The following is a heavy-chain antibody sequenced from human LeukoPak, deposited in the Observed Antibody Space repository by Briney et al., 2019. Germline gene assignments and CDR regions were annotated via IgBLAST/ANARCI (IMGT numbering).Heavy chain of an antibody. Sequence: ASVKVSCKASGYTFTSYGISWVRQAPGQGLEWMGWISAYNGNTNYAQKLQGRVTMTTDTSTSTAYMELRSLRSDDTAVYYCARDWVWSGDIKTRDAFDIWGQGTMVTVSS. CDR3: ARDWVWSGDIKTRDAFDI. D-gene: IGHD3-10*01. V-gene: IGHV1-18*01. CDR2: ISAYNGNT. J-gene: IGHJ3*02. CDR1: GYTFTSYG.